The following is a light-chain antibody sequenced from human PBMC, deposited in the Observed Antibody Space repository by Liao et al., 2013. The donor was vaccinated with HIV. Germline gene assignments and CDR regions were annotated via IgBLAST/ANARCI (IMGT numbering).Light chain of an antibody. CDR3: QVWDTSSAHQV. J-gene: IGLJ3*02. Sequence: SYVLTQPPSVSVAPGETASLTCGGNDIGDKSVHWYQQKPGQAPVVVIYYDSDRPSGIPERFSGSNSGNTATLTISRVEAEDEADYYCQVWDTSSAHQVFGGGTKLTVL. V-gene: IGLV3-21*04. CDR2: YDS. CDR1: DIGDKS.